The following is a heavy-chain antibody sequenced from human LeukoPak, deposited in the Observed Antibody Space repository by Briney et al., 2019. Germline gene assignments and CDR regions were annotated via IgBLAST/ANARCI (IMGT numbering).Heavy chain of an antibody. V-gene: IGHV4-59*01. D-gene: IGHD5-12*01. CDR2: VSHSVNP. CDR1: GGSFSRYF. CDR3: ARVRYDRILGY. J-gene: IGHJ4*02. Sequence: SETLSLTCTVSGGSFSRYFWSWVRQPPGKGLEWIAHVSHSVNPNYTPSLQSRVTISLHTSKTQFSLNMSSVTSAAPAVYYCARVRYDRILGYWGQGTLVTVSS.